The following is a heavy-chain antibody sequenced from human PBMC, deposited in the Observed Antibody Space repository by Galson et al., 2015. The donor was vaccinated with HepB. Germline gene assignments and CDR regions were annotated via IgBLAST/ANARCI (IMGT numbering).Heavy chain of an antibody. CDR2: ITYDGGTT. V-gene: IGHV3-30*18. J-gene: IGHJ4*02. CDR1: GFTFSNYG. Sequence: SLRLSCAASGFTFSNYGMPWVRQAPGKGLEWVAVITYDGGTTYDADSVRGRFTISRDNTKNTLYLQMNSLRAEDTGLYYCAKGSQSDYQYGPYYDYWGQGTLVTVAS. CDR3: AKGSQSDYQYGPYYDY. D-gene: IGHD3-16*01.